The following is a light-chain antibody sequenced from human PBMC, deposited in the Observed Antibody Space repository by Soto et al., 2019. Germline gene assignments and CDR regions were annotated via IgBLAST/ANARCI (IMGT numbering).Light chain of an antibody. CDR1: SSNIGAGYD. V-gene: IGLV1-40*01. CDR2: GNS. Sequence: QSVLTQPPSVSGAPGQRVTISCTGSSSNIGAGYDVHWYQQLPGTAPKLLSYGNSNRPSGVPDRFSGSKSGTSASLAITGLQAEDGADYYCQSYDSSLSVVFGGGTKVTVL. J-gene: IGLJ2*01. CDR3: QSYDSSLSVV.